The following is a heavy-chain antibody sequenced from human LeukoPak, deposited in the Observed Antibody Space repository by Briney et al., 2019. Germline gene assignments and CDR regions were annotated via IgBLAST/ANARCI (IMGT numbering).Heavy chain of an antibody. Sequence: PGGSLRLSCAASGFTFDDYAMHWVRQAPGKGLEWVSGISWNSGSIGYADSEKGRFTISRDNAKNSLYLQMNSLRAEDTALYYCAKDIVVVPAAGMDVWGQGTTVTVSS. CDR3: AKDIVVVPAAGMDV. J-gene: IGHJ6*02. CDR2: ISWNSGSI. CDR1: GFTFDDYA. V-gene: IGHV3-9*01. D-gene: IGHD2-2*01.